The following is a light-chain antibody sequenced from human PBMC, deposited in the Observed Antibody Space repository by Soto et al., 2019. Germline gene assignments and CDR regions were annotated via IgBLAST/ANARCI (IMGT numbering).Light chain of an antibody. V-gene: IGLV2-14*03. CDR3: SSYASSNAQL. CDR1: SSDVGGYNY. Sequence: QSVLTQPASVSGTPGQSITVSCIGTSSDVGGYNYVSWYQQHPGKAPKLIIRDVSSRPSGVPTRFSGSKSGNTASLTISGLQVEDEAYYYCSSYASSNAQLFGGGTKLTVL. CDR2: DVS. J-gene: IGLJ2*01.